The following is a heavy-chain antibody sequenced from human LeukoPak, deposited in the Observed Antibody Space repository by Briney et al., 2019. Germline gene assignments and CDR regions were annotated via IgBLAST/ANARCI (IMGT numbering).Heavy chain of an antibody. D-gene: IGHD3-10*01. CDR1: GGSVGSFS. Sequence: SETLCFTCIVSGGSVGSFSWSWIRQSPGKGLEWIGFIYSNGSTNYNPSLKSRVTISVDRSKSQFSLKLSSVTAADTALYYCARAVGYYGSGSSGEEWFDPWGQGTLVTVSS. V-gene: IGHV4-59*08. CDR3: ARAVGYYGSGSSGEEWFDP. CDR2: IYSNGST. J-gene: IGHJ5*02.